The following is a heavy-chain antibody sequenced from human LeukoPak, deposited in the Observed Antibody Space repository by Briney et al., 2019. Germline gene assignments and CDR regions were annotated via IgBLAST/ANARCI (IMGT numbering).Heavy chain of an antibody. CDR2: ISTSSSYI. D-gene: IGHD3-3*01. CDR1: GFTFSNYG. Sequence: GGSLRLSCAASGFTFSNYGMHWVRQAPGKGLEWLSYISTSSSYIYYADSVKGRFTVSRDNAKNSLYLQMNSLRAEDTAVYYCARGTYDLWSGYHYWGQGTLVTVS. J-gene: IGHJ4*02. CDR3: ARGTYDLWSGYHY. V-gene: IGHV3-21*01.